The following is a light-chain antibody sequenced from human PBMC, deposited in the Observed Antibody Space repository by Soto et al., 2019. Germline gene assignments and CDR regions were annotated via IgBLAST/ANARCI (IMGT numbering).Light chain of an antibody. Sequence: QSALTQPRSVSGSPGQSVTISCTGTSSDVGRYDYVSWYQHHPGKAPKLLIYDVNKWPPGVPDRFSGSKSGNTASLSISGLQAEDEADYHCCSYAGSHTPWVFGGGTKVTVL. CDR1: SSDVGRYDY. CDR3: CSYAGSHTPWV. J-gene: IGLJ3*02. CDR2: DVN. V-gene: IGLV2-11*01.